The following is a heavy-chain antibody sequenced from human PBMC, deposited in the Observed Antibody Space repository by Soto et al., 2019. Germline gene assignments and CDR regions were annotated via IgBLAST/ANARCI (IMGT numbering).Heavy chain of an antibody. V-gene: IGHV4-34*09. CDR2: LNYSGTT. Sequence: SETLSLTCAVYGVSFSGYCWSWIRQPPGKGLEWIGELNYSGTTNYSPSLKSRIVISADTSNNQFSLILSSVTAADTAVYYCARYRFSGSWSKFDYWGQGILVTVSS. J-gene: IGHJ4*02. CDR3: ARYRFSGSWSKFDY. D-gene: IGHD6-13*01. CDR1: GVSFSGYC.